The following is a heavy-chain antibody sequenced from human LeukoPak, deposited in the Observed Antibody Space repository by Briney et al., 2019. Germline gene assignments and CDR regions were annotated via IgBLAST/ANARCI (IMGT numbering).Heavy chain of an antibody. CDR2: IYHSGST. CDR1: GGSISSGGYS. J-gene: IGHJ3*02. CDR3: ARYGDYVHDAFDI. D-gene: IGHD4-17*01. V-gene: IGHV4-30-2*01. Sequence: PSETLSLTCAVSGGSISSGGYSWSWIRQPPGKGLEWIGYIYHSGSTYYNPPLKSRVTISVDRSKNQFSLKLSSVTAADTAVYYCARYGDYVHDAFDIWGQGTMVTVSS.